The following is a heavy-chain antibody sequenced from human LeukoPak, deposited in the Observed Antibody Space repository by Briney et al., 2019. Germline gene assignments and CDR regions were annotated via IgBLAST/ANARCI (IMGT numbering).Heavy chain of an antibody. CDR3: IKRGSIYGYFDF. D-gene: IGHD5-18*01. CDR2: LLDSVNT. V-gene: IGHV4-59*11. J-gene: IGHJ4*02. CDR1: GGSISSHY. Sequence: SETLSLTCTVSGGSISSHYWSWIRQPPGKGLEWIAYLLDSVNTKDNPSLNSRLTLSADTSKNQFSLRLSSVTAADTAVYATIKRGSIYGYFDFWGQGIKVTVSS.